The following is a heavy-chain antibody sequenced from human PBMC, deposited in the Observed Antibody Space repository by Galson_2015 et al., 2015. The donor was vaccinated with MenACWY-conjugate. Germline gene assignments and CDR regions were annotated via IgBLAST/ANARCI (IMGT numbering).Heavy chain of an antibody. V-gene: IGHV3-33*01. Sequence: SLRLSCAASGFTFSSYGMHWVRQVPGKGLEWVAVIWYDGSNKYYADSVKGRFTISRDNSKNTLYLQMNSLRAEDTAVYYCARDGTPLVYAFYYYYGMDVWGQGTTVTVSS. D-gene: IGHD2-8*01. CDR3: ARDGTPLVYAFYYYYGMDV. CDR1: GFTFSSYG. CDR2: IWYDGSNK. J-gene: IGHJ6*02.